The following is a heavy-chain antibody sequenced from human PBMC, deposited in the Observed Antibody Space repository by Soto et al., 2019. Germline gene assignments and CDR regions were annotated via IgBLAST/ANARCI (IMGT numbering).Heavy chain of an antibody. Sequence: GESLKISCKGSGYSFTSYWIGWVRQVPGKGLEWMGIIYPGDSDTRYSPSFQGQVTISADKSISTAYLQWSSLKASDTAMYYCASSYYYDSSGSLDAFDIWGQGTMVTVSS. V-gene: IGHV5-51*01. CDR2: IYPGDSDT. D-gene: IGHD3-22*01. CDR3: ASSYYYDSSGSLDAFDI. J-gene: IGHJ3*02. CDR1: GYSFTSYW.